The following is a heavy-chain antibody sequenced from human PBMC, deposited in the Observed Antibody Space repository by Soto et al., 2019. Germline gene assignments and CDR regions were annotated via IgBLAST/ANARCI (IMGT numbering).Heavy chain of an antibody. Sequence: GGSLRLSCAASGFTFSDYYMSWIRQAPGKGLEWVSYISSSGSTIYYADYVKGRFAISRDNAKNSLYLQMNSLRPEDTAVHYCARVMSAGYFYGMDVWGQGTTVTVSS. V-gene: IGHV3-11*01. D-gene: IGHD3-3*01. CDR2: ISSSGSTI. CDR3: ARVMSAGYFYGMDV. J-gene: IGHJ6*02. CDR1: GFTFSDYY.